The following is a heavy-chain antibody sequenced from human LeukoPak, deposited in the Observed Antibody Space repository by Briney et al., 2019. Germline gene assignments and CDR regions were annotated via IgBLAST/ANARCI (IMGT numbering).Heavy chain of an antibody. CDR2: IIPIFGTA. J-gene: IGHJ2*01. CDR3: ASSSIAVAGGFHFDL. V-gene: IGHV1-69*06. D-gene: IGHD6-19*01. Sequence: SVKVSCKASGYTFTSYGISWVRQAPGQGLEWMGGIIPIFGTANYAQKFQGRVTITADKSTSTAYMELSSLRSEDTAVYYCASSSIAVAGGFHFDLWGRGTLVTVSS. CDR1: GYTFTSYG.